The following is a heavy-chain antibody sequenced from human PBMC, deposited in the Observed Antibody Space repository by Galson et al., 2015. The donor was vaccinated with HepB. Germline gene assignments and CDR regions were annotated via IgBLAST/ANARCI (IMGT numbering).Heavy chain of an antibody. CDR3: ARAIDCSSTSCYGEVDP. Sequence: TLSLTCAVSGGSISSGGYSWSWIRQPPGKGLEWIGYIYHSGSTYYNPSLKSRVTISVDRSKNQFSLKLSSVTAADTAVYYCARAIDCSSTSCYGEVDPWGQGTLVTVSS. CDR2: IYHSGST. CDR1: GGSISSGGYS. J-gene: IGHJ5*02. V-gene: IGHV4-30-2*01. D-gene: IGHD2-2*01.